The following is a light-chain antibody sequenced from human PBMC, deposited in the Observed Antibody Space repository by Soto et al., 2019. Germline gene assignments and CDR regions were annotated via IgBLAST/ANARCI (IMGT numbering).Light chain of an antibody. Sequence: IPMTKSQSSLSAPVGDIVTTTCRASQDIRIYLHWYQQKPGRAPKLLIYDASNLEMGVPSRFSGGGSGTDFSFTIASLQPEDIATYYCQKYHNLPLTCGGGTTVDIK. CDR1: QDIRIY. CDR2: DAS. J-gene: IGKJ4*01. CDR3: QKYHNLPLT. V-gene: IGKV1-33*01.